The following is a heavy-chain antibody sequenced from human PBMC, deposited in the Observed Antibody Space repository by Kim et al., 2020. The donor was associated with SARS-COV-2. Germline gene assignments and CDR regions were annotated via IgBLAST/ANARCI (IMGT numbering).Heavy chain of an antibody. Sequence: GGSLRLSCAASGFTFGGHDMHWVRQGSGKGLEWVSAIGTAGETFYSGSVKGRVIISRENCRNSLFLQMDSLKVGDTAVYYCARGIHQWLGVDVWGQGTTVTVSS. CDR2: IGTAGET. CDR3: ARGIHQWLGVDV. V-gene: IGHV3-13*04. D-gene: IGHD5-18*01. J-gene: IGHJ6*02. CDR1: GFTFGGHD.